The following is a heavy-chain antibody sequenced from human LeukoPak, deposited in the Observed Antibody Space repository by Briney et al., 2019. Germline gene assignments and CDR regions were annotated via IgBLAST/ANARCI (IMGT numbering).Heavy chain of an antibody. CDR3: ARVYGDYSSRFDY. CDR2: ISYDESKK. J-gene: IGHJ4*02. D-gene: IGHD4-17*01. CDR1: GFTFSNFA. Sequence: AGGSLRLSCAASGFTFSNFAMHWVRQAPGKGLEWVAVISYDESKKYYADSVKGRFTISRDNSKNTLFLQMSSLRAEDTAVYYCARVYGDYSSRFDYWGQGTLVTVSS. V-gene: IGHV3-30*04.